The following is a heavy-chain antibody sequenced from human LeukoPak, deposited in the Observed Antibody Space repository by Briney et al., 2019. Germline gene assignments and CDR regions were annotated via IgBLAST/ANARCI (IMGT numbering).Heavy chain of an antibody. J-gene: IGHJ3*02. CDR3: ARDPGDYYDSSGYYFRDAFDI. V-gene: IGHV3-11*04. Sequence: GGSLRLSCAASGFTFSDYYMSWIRQAPGKGLEWVSYISSSGSTIYYADSVEGRFTISRDNAKSSLYLQMNSLRAEDTAVYYCARDPGDYYDSSGYYFRDAFDIWGQGTMVTVSS. D-gene: IGHD3-22*01. CDR1: GFTFSDYY. CDR2: ISSSGSTI.